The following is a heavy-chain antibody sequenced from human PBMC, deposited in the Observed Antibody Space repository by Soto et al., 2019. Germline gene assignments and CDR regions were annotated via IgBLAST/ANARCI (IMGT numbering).Heavy chain of an antibody. D-gene: IGHD2-8*01. J-gene: IGHJ6*02. Sequence: QVQLVQSGAEVKKPGSSVKVSCKASGGTFKSYVFSWVRQAPGQGLEWMGGFIPLFGKPNYAQKLRGRVTKTGVESMSTVYMDMSCLTSEDSAVYYCARGLTVYSAVLHYYYATAVWGQGTTVTVAS. CDR1: GGTFKSYV. CDR2: FIPLFGKP. CDR3: ARGLTVYSAVLHYYYATAV. V-gene: IGHV1-69*01.